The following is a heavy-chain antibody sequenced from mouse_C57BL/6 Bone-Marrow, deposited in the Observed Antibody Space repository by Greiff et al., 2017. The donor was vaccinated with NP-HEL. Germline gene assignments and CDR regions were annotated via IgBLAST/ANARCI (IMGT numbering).Heavy chain of an antibody. J-gene: IGHJ4*01. D-gene: IGHD1-1*01. CDR1: GYSFTDYN. Sequence: VQLQQSGPELVKPGASVKISCKASGYSFTDYNMNWVKQSNGKSLEWIGVINPNYGTTSYNQKFKGKATLTVDKSSSTAYMQLNSLTSEDSAVYYCASDFYYGSSPYAMDYWGQGTSVTVSS. V-gene: IGHV1-39*01. CDR3: ASDFYYGSSPYAMDY. CDR2: INPNYGTT.